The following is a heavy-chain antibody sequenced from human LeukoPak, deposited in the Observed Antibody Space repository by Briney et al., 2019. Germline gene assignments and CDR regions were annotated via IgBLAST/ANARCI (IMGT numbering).Heavy chain of an antibody. CDR3: ARDKGVRRFEWYYNY. CDR1: GFTFSDYW. Sequence: GGSLRLSCTASGFTFSDYWMTWVRQAPGKGPEWVANIKQDGSQRYYVDSVRGRFTISRDNAKNSLFLQMNGLRAEDTAVYYCARDKGVRRFEWYYNYWGQGTLVTVSS. CDR2: IKQDGSQR. J-gene: IGHJ4*02. D-gene: IGHD3-3*01. V-gene: IGHV3-7*01.